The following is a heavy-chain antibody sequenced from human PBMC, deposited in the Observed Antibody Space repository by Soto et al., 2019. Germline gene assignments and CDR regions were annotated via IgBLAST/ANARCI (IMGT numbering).Heavy chain of an antibody. CDR1: GFNFNNYG. CDR3: ARRQISPPTRGAASARGGMDV. V-gene: IGHV3-33*01. Sequence: QVQLVEPGGGVVQPGRSLRLSCAASGFNFNNYGMHWVRQAPGKGLEWVAVIWNDGNGYYYANSVKGRFTISRDNSKNTLFLQMSSLRADDTAVYYCARRQISPPTRGAASARGGMDVWGQGTTVTVSS. CDR2: IWNDGNGY. D-gene: IGHD6-13*01. J-gene: IGHJ6*02.